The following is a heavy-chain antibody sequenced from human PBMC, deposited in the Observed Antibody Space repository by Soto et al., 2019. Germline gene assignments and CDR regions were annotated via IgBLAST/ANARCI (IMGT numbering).Heavy chain of an antibody. D-gene: IGHD5-12*01. CDR3: ARQGYLLNWFDP. J-gene: IGHJ5*02. CDR1: GYGCTRYW. Sequence: KVTGKGSGYGCTRYWVCWVRQMPGKGLEWMGIIYPGDSDTRYSPSFQGQVTISADKSISTAYLQWSSLKASDTAMYYCARQGYLLNWFDPWGQGTLVTVSS. V-gene: IGHV5-51*01. CDR2: IYPGDSDT.